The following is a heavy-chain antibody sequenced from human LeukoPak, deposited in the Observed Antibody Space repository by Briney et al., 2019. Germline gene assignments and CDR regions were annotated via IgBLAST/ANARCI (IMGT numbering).Heavy chain of an antibody. Sequence: PGGSLRLSCAASGFTFDDYGMSWVRHAPGKGLEWVSGINWNGGSTVYADSVKGRFTISRDNAKNSLYLQMNSLRAEDTALYHCARVSPDSSGYRYYFDYWGQGTLVTVSS. CDR1: GFTFDDYG. V-gene: IGHV3-20*01. CDR2: INWNGGST. CDR3: ARVSPDSSGYRYYFDY. D-gene: IGHD3-22*01. J-gene: IGHJ4*02.